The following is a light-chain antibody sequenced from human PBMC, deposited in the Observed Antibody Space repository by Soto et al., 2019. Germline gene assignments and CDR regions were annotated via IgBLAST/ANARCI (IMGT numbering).Light chain of an antibody. J-gene: IGKJ1*01. CDR2: WAS. Sequence: DIVMTQSPDSLAMSLGERAIINCKSSQSVLYSSDNKNYLAWYQQKPGQPPKLLIYWASTRESGVPDRFSGSGSGTDFTLTSSSLQAEDVAVYYCQQYYSTPRTFGQGTKVEIK. CDR3: QQYYSTPRT. CDR1: QSVLYSSDNKNY. V-gene: IGKV4-1*01.